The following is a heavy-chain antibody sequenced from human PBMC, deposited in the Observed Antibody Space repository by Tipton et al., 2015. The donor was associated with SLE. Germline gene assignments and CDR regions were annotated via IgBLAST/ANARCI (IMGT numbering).Heavy chain of an antibody. CDR2: SDPEDGET. V-gene: IGHV1-24*01. Sequence: QSGPEVKKPGASVKVSCKVSGYTLAELSMHWVRQAPGKGLEWMGASDPEDGETIYAQKFQGRVTMTEDTPTDTAYMELGSLRSGSTAVYYCAAHAFCFGGVCSTDYWGQGTLVTVSS. D-gene: IGHD2-21*01. CDR1: GYTLAELS. J-gene: IGHJ4*02. CDR3: AAHAFCFGGVCSTDY.